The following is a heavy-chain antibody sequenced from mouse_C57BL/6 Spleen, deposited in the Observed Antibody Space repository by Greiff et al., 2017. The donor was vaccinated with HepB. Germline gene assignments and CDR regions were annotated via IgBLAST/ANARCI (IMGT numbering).Heavy chain of an antibody. J-gene: IGHJ2*01. CDR1: GFNIKNTY. CDR2: IDPANGNT. V-gene: IGHV14-3*01. CDR3: ARWGYYYGSTYYFDY. D-gene: IGHD1-1*01. Sequence: VQLKESVAELVRPGASVKLSCTASGFNIKNTYMHWVKQRPEQGLEWIGRIDPANGNTKYAPKFQGKATITADTSSNTAYLQLSSLTSEDTAIYYCARWGYYYGSTYYFDYWGQGTTLTVSS.